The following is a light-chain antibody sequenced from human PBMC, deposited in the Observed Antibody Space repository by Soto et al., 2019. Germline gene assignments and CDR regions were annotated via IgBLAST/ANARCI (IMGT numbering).Light chain of an antibody. Sequence: DIQLTQSPSFLSASVGDRVTITCRASQGIGSFLAWYQQKPGKAPNLLIYAASTLQSGVPSRFSGSGSGTEFTLTIRSLQPQDFATYYCQQLNSYPLTFGGGTKVDIK. CDR2: AAS. CDR1: QGIGSF. V-gene: IGKV1-9*01. J-gene: IGKJ4*01. CDR3: QQLNSYPLT.